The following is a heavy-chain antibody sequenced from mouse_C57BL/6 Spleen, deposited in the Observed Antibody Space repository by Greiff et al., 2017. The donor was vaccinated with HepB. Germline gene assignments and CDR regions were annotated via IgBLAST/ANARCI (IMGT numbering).Heavy chain of an antibody. J-gene: IGHJ4*01. CDR2: ISDGGSYT. CDR1: GFTFSSYA. Sequence: EVKLQESGGGLVKPGGSLKLSCAASGFTFSSYAMSWVRRTPEKRLEWVATISDGGSYTYYPDNVKGRFTISRDNAKNNLYLQMSHLKSEDTAMYYCAREGDYSNYEDAMDYWGQGTSVTVSS. V-gene: IGHV5-4*01. CDR3: AREGDYSNYEDAMDY. D-gene: IGHD2-5*01.